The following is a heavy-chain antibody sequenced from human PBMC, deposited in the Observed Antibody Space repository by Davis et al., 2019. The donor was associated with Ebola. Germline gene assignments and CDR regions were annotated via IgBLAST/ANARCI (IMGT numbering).Heavy chain of an antibody. Sequence: SETLSLTCTVSGGSISSYYWSWIRQPPGKGLEWIGYIYYSGSTNYNPSLKSRVTISVDTSKNQFSLKLSSVTAADTAVYYCARGYPDYSNYPAGYYFDYWGQGTLVTVSS. J-gene: IGHJ4*02. D-gene: IGHD4-11*01. V-gene: IGHV4-59*01. CDR3: ARGYPDYSNYPAGYYFDY. CDR2: IYYSGST. CDR1: GGSISSYY.